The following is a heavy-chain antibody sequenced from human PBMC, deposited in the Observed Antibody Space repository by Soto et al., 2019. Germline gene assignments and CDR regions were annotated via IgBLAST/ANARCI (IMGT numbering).Heavy chain of an antibody. V-gene: IGHV3-23*01. CDR2: IRGSGGST. Sequence: EVQLLESGGGLVQPGGSLRLSCAASGFTFSSYAMSWVRQAPGKGLEWVSAIRGSGGSTYYADSVKGRFTISRDNSKNSLYLQMNRLRAEDTAVYYGACSLYYYDSSGYYLGQGTLVTVSS. CDR1: GFTFSSYA. D-gene: IGHD3-22*01. J-gene: IGHJ4*02. CDR3: ACSLYYYDSSGYY.